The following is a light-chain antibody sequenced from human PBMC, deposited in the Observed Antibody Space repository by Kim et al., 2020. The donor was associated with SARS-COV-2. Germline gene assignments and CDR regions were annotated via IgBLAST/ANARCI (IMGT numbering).Light chain of an antibody. Sequence: DIQMTQSPSSLSASVGDRVTITCQASQDISNYLNWYQQKPGKAPKLLIYDASSLETGVPSRFSGSGSGADLTFTISSLQPEDIATYYCQQFDNLPLTFGGGTKVDIK. V-gene: IGKV1-33*01. J-gene: IGKJ4*01. CDR1: QDISNY. CDR3: QQFDNLPLT. CDR2: DAS.